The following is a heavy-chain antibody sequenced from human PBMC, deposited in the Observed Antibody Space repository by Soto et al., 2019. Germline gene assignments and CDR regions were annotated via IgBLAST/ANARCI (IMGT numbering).Heavy chain of an antibody. CDR1: GFTFSSYS. V-gene: IGHV3-21*01. J-gene: IGHJ3*02. Sequence: GGSLRLSCAASGFTFSSYSMNWVRQAPGKGLEWVSSISSSSSYIYYADSVKGRFTISRDNAKNSLYLQMNSLRAEDTTVYYCARDGGSDAFDIWGQGTMVTVSS. CDR2: ISSSSSYI. CDR3: ARDGGSDAFDI. D-gene: IGHD3-10*01.